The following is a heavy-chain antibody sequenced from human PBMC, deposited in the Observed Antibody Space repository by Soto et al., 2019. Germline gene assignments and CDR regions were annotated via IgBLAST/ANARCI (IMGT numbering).Heavy chain of an antibody. CDR3: ARSGIWFGPTLGEYYYYYGMDV. V-gene: IGHV3-30-3*01. D-gene: IGHD3-10*01. J-gene: IGHJ6*02. Sequence: PGGSLRLSCAAPGFTFSSYAMHWVRQAPGKGLEWVAVISYDGSNKYYADSVKGRFTISRDNSKNTLYLQMNSLRAEDTAVYYCARSGIWFGPTLGEYYYYYGMDVWGQGTTVTVSS. CDR2: ISYDGSNK. CDR1: GFTFSSYA.